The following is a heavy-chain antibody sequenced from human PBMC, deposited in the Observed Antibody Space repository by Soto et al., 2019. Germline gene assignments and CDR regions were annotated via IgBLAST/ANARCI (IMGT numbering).Heavy chain of an antibody. D-gene: IGHD2-21*02. J-gene: IGHJ4*02. CDR3: AKDVYLRYCAGDCSSKY. V-gene: IGHV3-30*18. Sequence: QVQLVESGGGVVQPGRSLRLSCAASGLTFSSYGMHWVRQAPGKWLEWVAVISYDGRNRFYADSVKGRFTISRDNFRNTLYLQMNRLRAEDTAVYYCAKDVYLRYCAGDCSSKYWVQGTMVTVSS. CDR2: ISYDGRNR. CDR1: GLTFSSYG.